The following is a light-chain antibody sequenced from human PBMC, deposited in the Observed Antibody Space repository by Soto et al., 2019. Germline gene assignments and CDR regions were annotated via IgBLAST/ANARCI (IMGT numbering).Light chain of an antibody. V-gene: IGLV2-14*01. CDR2: MVS. CDR3: TSPTPGLLYV. J-gene: IGLJ1*01. CDR1: SSDVGNYNY. Sequence: QSAPPQPVSVSKSAGESITSTCPSTSSDVGNYNYVSWSQKYPGRVPKLLIYMVSNRPSGVSNRFSSSNSSDTASLTISELQAENLADYFCTSPTPGLLYVFGTGTKV.